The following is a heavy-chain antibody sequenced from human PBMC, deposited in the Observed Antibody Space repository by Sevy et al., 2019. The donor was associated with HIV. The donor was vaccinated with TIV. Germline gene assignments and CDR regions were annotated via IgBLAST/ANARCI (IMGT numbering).Heavy chain of an antibody. Sequence: HGGSLRLSCAASGFTFSSYSMNWVRQAPGKGLEWVSYISSSSTIYYADSVKGRFTISRDNAKNSLYLQMNSLRDEDTAVYYCAREGEGDLEMATTYYFDYWGQGTLVTVSS. D-gene: IGHD5-12*01. CDR2: ISSSSTI. J-gene: IGHJ4*02. V-gene: IGHV3-48*02. CDR1: GFTFSSYS. CDR3: AREGEGDLEMATTYYFDY.